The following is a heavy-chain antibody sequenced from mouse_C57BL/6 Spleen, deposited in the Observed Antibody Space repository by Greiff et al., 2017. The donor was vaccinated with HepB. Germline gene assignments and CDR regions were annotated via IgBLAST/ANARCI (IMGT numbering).Heavy chain of an antibody. J-gene: IGHJ4*01. V-gene: IGHV1-39*01. D-gene: IGHD1-1*01. CDR1: GYSFTDYN. Sequence: EVQLQQSRPELVKPGASVKISCKASGYSFTDYNMNWVKQSNGKSLEWIGVINPNYGTTSYNQKFKGKATLTVDQSSSTAYMQLNRLTSEDSAVYYCARGYGSSYDYYAMDYWGQGTSVTVSS. CDR2: INPNYGTT. CDR3: ARGYGSSYDYYAMDY.